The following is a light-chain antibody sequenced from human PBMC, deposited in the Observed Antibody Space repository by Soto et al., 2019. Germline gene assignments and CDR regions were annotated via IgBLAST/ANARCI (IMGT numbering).Light chain of an antibody. V-gene: IGKV3-20*01. Sequence: EIVLTQSTGTLSLSPGEGATVSCRVSQSINSKSLVWYQRKFGQAPRLLIYITSSRATGIPDRFSGSGSGTDFTLSSSRLEPEDFAVYYCQHYGVSFIFGPGTKVDFK. J-gene: IGKJ3*01. CDR1: QSINSKS. CDR3: QHYGVSFI. CDR2: ITS.